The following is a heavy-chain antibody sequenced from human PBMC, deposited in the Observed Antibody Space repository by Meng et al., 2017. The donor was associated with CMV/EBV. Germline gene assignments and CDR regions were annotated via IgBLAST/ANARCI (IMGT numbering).Heavy chain of an antibody. CDR3: ARDKGSTGPPFDY. CDR2: INSDGSST. CDR1: VFIFSSYW. D-gene: IGHD2-2*01. Sequence: CAASVFIFSSYWMHWVRQAPGKGLVWVSRINSDGSSTSYADSVKGRFTISRDNAKNTLYLQMNSLRAEDTAVYYCARDKGSTGPPFDYWGQGTLVTVSS. V-gene: IGHV3-74*01. J-gene: IGHJ4*02.